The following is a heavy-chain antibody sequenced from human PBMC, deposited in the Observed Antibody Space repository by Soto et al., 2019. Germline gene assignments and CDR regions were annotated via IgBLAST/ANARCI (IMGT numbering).Heavy chain of an antibody. D-gene: IGHD2-8*01. CDR3: ARDPGGCTNGVCSEGMDV. CDR2: INPNSGGT. CDR1: GYTFTGYY. Sequence: ASVKVSCKASGYTFTGYYMHWVRQAPGQGLEWMGWINPNSGGTNYAQKFQGWVTMTRDTSISTAYMELSRLRSDDTAVYYCARDPGGCTNGVCSEGMDVWGQGTTVTVSS. J-gene: IGHJ6*02. V-gene: IGHV1-2*04.